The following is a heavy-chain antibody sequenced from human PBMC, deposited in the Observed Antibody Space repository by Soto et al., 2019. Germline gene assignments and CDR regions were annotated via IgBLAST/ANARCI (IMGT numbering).Heavy chain of an antibody. CDR1: GFTFSSYS. Sequence: GGSLRLSCAASGFTFSSYSMSWVRQAPGKGLEWVSGFRSSGDDGTTYYADSVKGRFTISRGNSKNTLFLQMNSLRAEDTAIYYCAKKVNSGSGSQYFDYWGQGALVTVSS. V-gene: IGHV3-23*01. CDR2: FRSSGDDGTT. CDR3: AKKVNSGSGSQYFDY. D-gene: IGHD3-10*01. J-gene: IGHJ4*02.